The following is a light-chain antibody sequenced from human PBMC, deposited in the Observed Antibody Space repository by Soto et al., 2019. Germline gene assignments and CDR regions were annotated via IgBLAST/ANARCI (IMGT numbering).Light chain of an antibody. Sequence: DIQMTQSPYSLSASVGDSVTITCRASQNIRTYLNWYQQKPGRAPKLLIHSASALPSGVPSRFICSGSATEFTLTMSCLQPEDFATYYCQQCHSTPYTFGQGTKVEIK. CDR2: SAS. CDR3: QQCHSTPYT. CDR1: QNIRTY. J-gene: IGKJ2*01. V-gene: IGKV1-39*01.